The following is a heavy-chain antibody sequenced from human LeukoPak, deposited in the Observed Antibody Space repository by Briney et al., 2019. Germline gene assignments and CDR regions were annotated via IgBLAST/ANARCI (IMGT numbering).Heavy chain of an antibody. CDR2: INPNSGGT. V-gene: IGHV1-2*06. D-gene: IGHD2-15*01. CDR3: ARDRAAAGYYYYMDV. J-gene: IGHJ6*03. Sequence: ASMKVSCKASGYTFTGYYMHWVRQAPGQGLEWMGRINPNSGGTNYAQKFQGRVTMTRDTSISTAYMELSRLRSDDTAVYYCARDRAAAGYYYYMDVWGKGTTVTVSS. CDR1: GYTFTGYY.